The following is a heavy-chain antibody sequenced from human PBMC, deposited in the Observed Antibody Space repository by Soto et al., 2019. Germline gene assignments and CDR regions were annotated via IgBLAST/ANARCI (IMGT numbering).Heavy chain of an antibody. Sequence: LXLTCAVYGGSFSGYYWSWIRQPPGKGLEWIGEINHSGSTNYNPSLKSRVTISVDTSKNQFSLKLSSVTAADTAVYYCARDYYDSSGYYYDPYPQYGMDVWGQGTKVNVSS. D-gene: IGHD3-22*01. CDR3: ARDYYDSSGYYYDPYPQYGMDV. V-gene: IGHV4-34*01. J-gene: IGHJ6*02. CDR1: GGSFSGYY. CDR2: INHSGST.